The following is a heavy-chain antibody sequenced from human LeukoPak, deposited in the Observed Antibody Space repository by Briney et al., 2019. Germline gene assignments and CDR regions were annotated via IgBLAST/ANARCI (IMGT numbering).Heavy chain of an antibody. D-gene: IGHD3-9*01. Sequence: PGGSLRLSCAASGFTFDDYAMHWVRQAPGKGLEWVSGISWNSGSIGYADSVKGRFTISRDNAKNSLYLQMNSLRAEDTALYYCAKGGRYYDIFRWFDPWGQGTLVTVSS. V-gene: IGHV3-9*01. CDR2: ISWNSGSI. CDR1: GFTFDDYA. CDR3: AKGGRYYDIFRWFDP. J-gene: IGHJ5*02.